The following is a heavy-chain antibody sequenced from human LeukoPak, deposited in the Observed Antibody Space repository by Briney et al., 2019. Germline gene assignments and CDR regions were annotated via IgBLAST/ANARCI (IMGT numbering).Heavy chain of an antibody. Sequence: SVKVSCKASGGTFSGYAISWVRQAPGQGLEWMGGIIPIFGTANYAQKFQGRVTITADESTSTAYMELSSLRSEDTAVYYCARPYDSSGYYLLNGAFDIWGQGTMVTVSS. CDR3: ARPYDSSGYYLLNGAFDI. V-gene: IGHV1-69*13. CDR1: GGTFSGYA. CDR2: IIPIFGTA. J-gene: IGHJ3*02. D-gene: IGHD3-22*01.